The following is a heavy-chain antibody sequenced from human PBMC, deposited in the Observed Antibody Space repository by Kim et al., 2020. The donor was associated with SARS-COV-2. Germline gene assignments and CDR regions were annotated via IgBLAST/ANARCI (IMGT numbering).Heavy chain of an antibody. Sequence: SETLSLTCAVSGGSISSSNWWSWVRQPPGKGLEWIGEIYHSGSTNYNPSLKSRVTISVDKSKNQFSLKLSSVTAADTAVYYCARGSRSVAGYCSGGSCRNWFDPWGQGTLVTVSS. D-gene: IGHD2-15*01. J-gene: IGHJ5*02. CDR2: IYHSGST. CDR1: GGSISSSNW. CDR3: ARGSRSVAGYCSGGSCRNWFDP. V-gene: IGHV4-4*02.